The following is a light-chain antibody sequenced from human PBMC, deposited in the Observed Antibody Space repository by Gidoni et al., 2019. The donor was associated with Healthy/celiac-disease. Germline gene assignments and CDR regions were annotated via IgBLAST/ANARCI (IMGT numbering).Light chain of an antibody. CDR3: QQYYSTPRS. J-gene: IGKJ2*03. CDR1: QSVLYSSNNKNS. Sequence: IMMASSPDSLAVSLCVGATINCKSTQSVLYSSNNKNSLAWYQQKPGQPPKLLIYWASTREAGVPDRFSGSGSGTDLTLAISSVQDEDVAVYYCQQYYSTPRSFGQGTRLEIK. CDR2: WAS. V-gene: IGKV4-1*01.